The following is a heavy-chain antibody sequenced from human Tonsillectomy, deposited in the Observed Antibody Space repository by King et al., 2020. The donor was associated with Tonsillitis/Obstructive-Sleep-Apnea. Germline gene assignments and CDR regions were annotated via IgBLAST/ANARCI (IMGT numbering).Heavy chain of an antibody. CDR1: GFSFDDYA. Sequence: VQLVESGGGLVQPGRSLRLSCAASGFSFDDYAMHWVRQAPGKGLEWVSGISWNSGSIGYADCVKGRFTISRDNAENSLYLQMNSLRAEDTALYYCAKDSEPRSSAWYLDAFDIWGQRTMVTVS. V-gene: IGHV3-9*01. D-gene: IGHD6-19*01. CDR2: ISWNSGSI. CDR3: AKDSEPRSSAWYLDAFDI. J-gene: IGHJ3*02.